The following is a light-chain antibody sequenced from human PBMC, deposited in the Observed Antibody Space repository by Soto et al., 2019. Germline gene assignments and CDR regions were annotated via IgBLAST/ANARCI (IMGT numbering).Light chain of an antibody. CDR2: EVS. CDR3: SSFTSARTLYV. CDR1: SSDVGGYKY. Sequence: QSVLTHPASLSGSPGQSITISCAGTSSDVGGYKYVSWYQQNPGKAPKLIIYEVSSRPSGVSNRFSGSKSGNTASLTISGLQAEDEADYYCSSFTSARTLYVFGSGTKVTVL. J-gene: IGLJ1*01. V-gene: IGLV2-14*01.